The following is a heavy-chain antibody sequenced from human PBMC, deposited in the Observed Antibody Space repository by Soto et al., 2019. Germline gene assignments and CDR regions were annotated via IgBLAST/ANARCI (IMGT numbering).Heavy chain of an antibody. V-gene: IGHV1-69*06. D-gene: IGHD3-3*01. CDR3: NRGSEYDFWSGYL. J-gene: IGHJ4*02. CDR1: GGTSTRYA. CDR2: IVPMFGTS. Sequence: QERLVQSGAEVRKPGSSVKVSCKVTGGTSTRYAINWVRQAPGQGLEWMGGIVPMFGTSKYAQKFQGRVTITADTATNIAYLELRSLRSEDTSVYYCNRGSEYDFWSGYLWGQGTLVSVSS.